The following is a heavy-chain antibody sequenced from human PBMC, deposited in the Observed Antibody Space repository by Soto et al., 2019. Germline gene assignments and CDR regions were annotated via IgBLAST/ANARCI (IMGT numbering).Heavy chain of an antibody. V-gene: IGHV4-59*01. D-gene: IGHD6-19*01. Sequence: SETLSLTCTVSGGSISSYYWSWIRQPPGKGLEWIGYIYYSGSTNYNPSLKSRVTISVDTSKNQFSLKLSSVTAADTAVYYCARSLAGREPFDYWGQGTLVTVSS. J-gene: IGHJ4*02. CDR2: IYYSGST. CDR1: GGSISSYY. CDR3: ARSLAGREPFDY.